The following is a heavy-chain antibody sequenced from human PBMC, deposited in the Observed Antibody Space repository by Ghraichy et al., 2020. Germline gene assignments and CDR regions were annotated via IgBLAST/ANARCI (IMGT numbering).Heavy chain of an antibody. J-gene: IGHJ4*02. D-gene: IGHD3-10*01. CDR3: ARNMGSGNGPDY. V-gene: IGHV1-3*01. CDR1: GYTFTSYA. CDR2: INAGNGNT. Sequence: ASVKVSCKASGYTFTSYAMHWVRQAPGQRLEWMGWINAGNGNTKYSQKFQGRVTITRDTSASTAYMELSSLRSEDTAVYYCARNMGSGNGPDYWGQGTLVTVSS.